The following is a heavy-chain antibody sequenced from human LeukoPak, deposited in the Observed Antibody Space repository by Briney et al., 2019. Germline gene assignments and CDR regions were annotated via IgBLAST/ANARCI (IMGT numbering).Heavy chain of an antibody. J-gene: IGHJ6*02. CDR3: ARHEYCSSTSCYDYYYGMDV. CDR1: GATFSSYA. Sequence: SVKLSCKASGATFSSYAISWVRLPPAQGLEWMGGIIPIFGTANYAQKFQGRVTITADESTSTAYMELSSQRSEDTAVYYCARHEYCSSTSCYDYYYGMDVWGQGTTVTVSS. CDR2: IIPIFGTA. V-gene: IGHV1-69*01. D-gene: IGHD2-2*01.